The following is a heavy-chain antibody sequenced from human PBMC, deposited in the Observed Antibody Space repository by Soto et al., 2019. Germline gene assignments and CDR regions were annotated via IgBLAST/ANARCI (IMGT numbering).Heavy chain of an antibody. CDR2: IIPIFGTA. J-gene: IGHJ6*02. CDR1: VGTFSSYA. V-gene: IGHV1-69*13. CDR3: ARDGHPRYYYGSGSKDFSYYYYGMDV. D-gene: IGHD3-10*01. Sequence: VKVSCKASVGTFSSYAISWVRQAPGKGLEWMGGIIPIFGTANYAQKFQGRVTITADESTSTAYMELSSLRSEDTAVYYCARDGHPRYYYGSGSKDFSYYYYGMDVWGQGTTVTVSS.